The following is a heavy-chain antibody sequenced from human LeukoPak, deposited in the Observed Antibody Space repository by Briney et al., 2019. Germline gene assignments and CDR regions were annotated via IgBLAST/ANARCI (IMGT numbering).Heavy chain of an antibody. V-gene: IGHV3-21*04. CDR3: ARSSNDAFDI. J-gene: IGHJ3*02. CDR2: ISSSGSTI. Sequence: GGSLRLSCAASGFTFSSYAMSWVRQAPGKGLEWVSAISSSGSTIYYADSVKGRFTISRDNAKNSLYLQMNSLRAEDTAVYYCARSSNDAFDIWGQGTMVTVSS. CDR1: GFTFSSYA.